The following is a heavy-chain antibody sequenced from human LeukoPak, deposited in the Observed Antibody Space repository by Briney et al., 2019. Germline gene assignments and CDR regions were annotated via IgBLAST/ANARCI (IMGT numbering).Heavy chain of an antibody. CDR3: ARQGGSSPFDY. CDR1: GGSISSYY. J-gene: IGHJ4*02. V-gene: IGHV4-4*07. CDR2: IYTSGGT. Sequence: SETLSLTCTVSGGSISSYYWSCIRQPAGKGLECIGRIYTSGGTNYNPSLKSRVTMSVDTSKNQFSLKLSSVTAADTAVYYCARQGGSSPFDYWGQGTLVTVSS. D-gene: IGHD1-26*01.